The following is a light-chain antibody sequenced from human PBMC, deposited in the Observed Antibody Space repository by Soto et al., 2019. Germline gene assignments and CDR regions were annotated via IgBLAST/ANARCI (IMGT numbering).Light chain of an antibody. CDR3: TSYTSSSTYV. J-gene: IGLJ1*01. CDR1: SSDVGGYNY. V-gene: IGLV2-14*01. CDR2: DVS. Sequence: QSVVTQPASVSGSPGQSIALSCPGTSSDVGGYNYVSWYQQHPGKAPKLMIYDVSNRPSGVSDRFSGSKSGNTASLTISGLQAEDEADYYCTSYTSSSTYVFGTGTKVTVL.